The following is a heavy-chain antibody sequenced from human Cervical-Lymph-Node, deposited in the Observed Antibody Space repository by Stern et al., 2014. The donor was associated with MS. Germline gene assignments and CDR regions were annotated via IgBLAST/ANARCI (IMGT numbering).Heavy chain of an antibody. CDR3: AREGGEAKIDY. Sequence: VQLVESGRGVVQPGGSLRLSCAASGFTFSTYGMHWVRPAPGKGLEWVAVIWHDASNKYYGDSVKGRFTIYRDNTKNTLYLQMNSLRAEDTAVYYCAREGGEAKIDYWGQGIQVTVSS. CDR2: IWHDASNK. J-gene: IGHJ4*02. CDR1: GFTFSTYG. V-gene: IGHV3-33*01. D-gene: IGHD3-16*01.